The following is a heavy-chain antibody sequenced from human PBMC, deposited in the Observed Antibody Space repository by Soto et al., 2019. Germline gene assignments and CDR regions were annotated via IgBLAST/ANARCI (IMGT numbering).Heavy chain of an antibody. Sequence: ASVKVSCKVSGYTLTELSMHWVRQAPGKGLEWMGGFDPEDGETIYAQKFQGRDTMTEDTSTDTAYKELSSLGSEDTAVYYCARGTDIVVVNQGVYYYYYYMDVWGKGTTVTVSS. J-gene: IGHJ6*03. CDR1: GYTLTELS. CDR3: ARGTDIVVVNQGVYYYYYYMDV. CDR2: FDPEDGET. D-gene: IGHD2-2*01. V-gene: IGHV1-24*01.